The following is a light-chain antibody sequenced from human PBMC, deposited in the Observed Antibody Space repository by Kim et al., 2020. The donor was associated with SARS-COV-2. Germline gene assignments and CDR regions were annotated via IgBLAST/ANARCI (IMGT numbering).Light chain of an antibody. CDR3: QAWDSSVGVYV. J-gene: IGLJ1*01. Sequence: SYELTQPPSVSVSPGQTASITCSGYKLGNKFVCWYQQKAGQSPVVVMYQDSKRPSGIPERFSGSNSGNTATLTISGTQAMDEADYYCQAWDSSVGVYVFGPGTKVNVL. CDR1: KLGNKF. CDR2: QDS. V-gene: IGLV3-1*01.